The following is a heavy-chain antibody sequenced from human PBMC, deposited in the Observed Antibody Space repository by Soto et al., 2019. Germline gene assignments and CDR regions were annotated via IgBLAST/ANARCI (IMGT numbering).Heavy chain of an antibody. J-gene: IGHJ4*02. CDR3: VRGARSSGSYYGY. V-gene: IGHV4-34*01. Sequence: SETLSLTCAVYGGSFSGYYWSWIRQPPGKGLEWIGEINHSGSTNYNPSLKSRVTISVDTSKNQFSLKLSSVTAADTAVYYCVRGARSSGSYYGYWAQATLVTVSS. D-gene: IGHD1-26*01. CDR2: INHSGST. CDR1: GGSFSGYY.